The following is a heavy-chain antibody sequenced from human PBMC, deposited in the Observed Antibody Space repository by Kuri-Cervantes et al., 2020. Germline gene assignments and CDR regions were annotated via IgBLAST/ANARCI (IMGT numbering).Heavy chain of an antibody. CDR1: GGTFRSLS. CDR2: ISPIFGTP. D-gene: IGHD3-10*01. V-gene: IGHV1-69*13. J-gene: IGHJ4*02. CDR3: ARGAYGSESYYLVMGLDY. Sequence: SVKVSCKASGGTFRSLSLSWVRQAPGQGLEWMGGISPIFGTPNYAQKFHGRVTITADDSTSTAYLEVSRLRSEDTAVYYFARGAYGSESYYLVMGLDYWGQGTLVTVSS.